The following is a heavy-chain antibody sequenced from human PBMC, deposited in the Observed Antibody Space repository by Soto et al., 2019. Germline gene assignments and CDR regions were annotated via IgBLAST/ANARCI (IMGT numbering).Heavy chain of an antibody. Sequence: ASVKVSCKASGYTFTSYDINWVRQATGQGLEWMGWMNPNSGNTGYAQKFQGRVTITADKSTSTAYMELSSLRSEDTAVYYCAREVAAAVNYWGQGTLVTVSS. CDR2: MNPNSGNT. CDR1: GYTFTSYD. J-gene: IGHJ4*02. CDR3: AREVAAAVNY. D-gene: IGHD6-13*01. V-gene: IGHV1-8*01.